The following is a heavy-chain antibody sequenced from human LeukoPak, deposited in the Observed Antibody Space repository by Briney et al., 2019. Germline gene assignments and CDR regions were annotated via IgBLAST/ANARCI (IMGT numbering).Heavy chain of an antibody. CDR2: IYYGEST. D-gene: IGHD6-13*01. CDR3: ARGSGDSSSWYYYYYMDV. V-gene: IGHV4-39*01. Sequence: SETLSLTCTVSGGSISSTSYYWGWIRQPPGKGLEWIGTIYYGESTYYNPSLKSRVTISVDTSKSQFSLKLSSVTAADTAVYYCARGSGDSSSWYYYYYMDVWGKGTTVTISS. CDR1: GGSISSTSYY. J-gene: IGHJ6*03.